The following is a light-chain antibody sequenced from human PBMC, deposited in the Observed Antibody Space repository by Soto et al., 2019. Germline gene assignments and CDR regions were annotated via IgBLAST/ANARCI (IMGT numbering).Light chain of an antibody. Sequence: QSVLTQPRSVSGSPGQSVTISCTGTSSDVGGYNYVSWYQQYAGKTPKLLIYDVSKRPSGVPDRFSGSKSGNTASLSISGLQAEDEADYYCCSYAGTYTEVFGGGTQLTVL. CDR3: CSYAGTYTEV. CDR2: DVS. CDR1: SSDVGGYNY. J-gene: IGLJ2*01. V-gene: IGLV2-11*01.